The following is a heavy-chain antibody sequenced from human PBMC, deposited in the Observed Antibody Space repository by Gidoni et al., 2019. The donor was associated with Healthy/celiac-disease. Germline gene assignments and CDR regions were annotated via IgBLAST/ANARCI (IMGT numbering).Heavy chain of an antibody. J-gene: IGHJ4*02. V-gene: IGHV3-30*18. Sequence: QVLLVESGGGVVQPGRSLRLSCAASGFTFSSYGMHWVRQAPGKGLEWVAVISYDGSNKYYADSVKGRFTISRDNSKNTLYLQMNSLRAEDTAVYYCAKDYYDSSGYSSRAPFDYWGQGTLVTVSS. D-gene: IGHD3-22*01. CDR2: ISYDGSNK. CDR3: AKDYYDSSGYSSRAPFDY. CDR1: GFTFSSYG.